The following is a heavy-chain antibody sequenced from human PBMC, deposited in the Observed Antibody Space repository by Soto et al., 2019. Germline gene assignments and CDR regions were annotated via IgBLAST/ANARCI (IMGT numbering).Heavy chain of an antibody. CDR2: INHSGST. CDR3: ARVFFDF. Sequence: PSETLSLTCAVYGESFSGYFWTWIRQPPGKGLEWIAEINHSGSTNYNPSLKSRVTMSVDTSKNQFSLKLSSVTAADTAVYYCARVFFDFWGQGALVTAPQ. J-gene: IGHJ4*02. CDR1: GESFSGYF. V-gene: IGHV4-34*01.